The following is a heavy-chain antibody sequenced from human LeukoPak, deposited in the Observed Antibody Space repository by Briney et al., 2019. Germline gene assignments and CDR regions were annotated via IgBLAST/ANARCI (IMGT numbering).Heavy chain of an antibody. Sequence: SQTLSLTCAISGDSVSSNSAAWNWIRQSPSRGLEWLGRTYYRSKWYNDYAVSVKSRITINPDTSKNQFSLKLSSVTAADTAVYYCARGKYSSGWYGYWGQGTLVTVSS. V-gene: IGHV6-1*01. CDR1: GDSVSSNSAA. CDR3: ARGKYSSGWYGY. CDR2: TYYRSKWYN. J-gene: IGHJ4*02. D-gene: IGHD6-19*01.